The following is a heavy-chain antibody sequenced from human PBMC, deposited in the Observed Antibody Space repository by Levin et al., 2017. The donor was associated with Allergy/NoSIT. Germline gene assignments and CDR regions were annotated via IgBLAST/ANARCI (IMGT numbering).Heavy chain of an antibody. CDR2: INVYSDNT. D-gene: IGHD5-12*01. V-gene: IGHV1-18*01. CDR3: ARDLESGYEPLFDY. J-gene: IGHJ4*02. Sequence: PGGSLRLSCKASGYTFTSYGISWVRQAPGQGLEWMGWINVYSDNTKYAQKFQGRVTMTTDTSTSTAYMEVRSLTSDDTAVYYCARDLESGYEPLFDYWGPGTRVTVSS. CDR1: GYTFTSYG.